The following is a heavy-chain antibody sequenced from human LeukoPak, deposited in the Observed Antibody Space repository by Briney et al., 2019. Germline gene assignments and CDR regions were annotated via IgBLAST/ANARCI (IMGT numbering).Heavy chain of an antibody. J-gene: IGHJ3*01. D-gene: IGHD1-14*01. CDR3: AGGNDAFDV. CDR2: IYYSGST. V-gene: IGHV4-59*04. CDR1: GFTVSSNY. Sequence: GSLRLSCAASGFTVSSNYMNWVRQPPGKGLEWIGTIYYSGSTYYNPSLKSRVTISVDTSKNQFSLKMSSVTAADTAVYYLAGGNDAFDVWGQGTMVTVSS.